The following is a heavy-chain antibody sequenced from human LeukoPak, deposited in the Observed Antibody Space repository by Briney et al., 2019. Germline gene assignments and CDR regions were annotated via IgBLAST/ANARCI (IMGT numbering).Heavy chain of an antibody. CDR2: IYYSGST. V-gene: IGHV4-39*07. Sequence: SETLSLTCTVSGGSISSSSYYWGWIRQPPGKGLEWIGSIYYSGSTCYNPSLKSRVTISVDTSKNQFSLKLSSVTAADTAVYYCARVEVVTPDDAFDIWGQGTMVTVSS. CDR3: ARVEVVTPDDAFDI. D-gene: IGHD4-23*01. CDR1: GGSISSSSYY. J-gene: IGHJ3*02.